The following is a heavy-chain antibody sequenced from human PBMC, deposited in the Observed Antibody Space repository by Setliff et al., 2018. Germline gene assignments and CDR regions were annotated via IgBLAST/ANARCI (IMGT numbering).Heavy chain of an antibody. CDR2: IDYSGSA. V-gene: IGHV4-30-4*08. J-gene: IGHJ4*02. Sequence: SETLSLTCTVSSASISSGDNYWSWIRQPPGKGLEWLGYIDYSGSAYYNPSLKSRLTISVDTSKNQFSLKLSSVTAADTAVYYCARAGIADTSLVPYCFDYWGQGTLVTVSS. D-gene: IGHD5-18*01. CDR3: ARAGIADTSLVPYCFDY. CDR1: SASISSGDNY.